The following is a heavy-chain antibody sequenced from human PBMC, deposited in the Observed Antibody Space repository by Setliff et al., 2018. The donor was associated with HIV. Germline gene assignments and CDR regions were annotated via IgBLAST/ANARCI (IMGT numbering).Heavy chain of an antibody. V-gene: IGHV4-34*01. CDR3: ARGLGGGFSLDAFDI. Sequence: SETLSLTCTVYGESFSGYYWTWIRQSPGKGLEWIGEINHSGSTKHNPSLKSRVTMSVGTSKNHFSLKLSSVTAADTAIYYCARGLGGGFSLDAFDIWG. CDR1: GESFSGYY. D-gene: IGHD2-15*01. J-gene: IGHJ3*02. CDR2: INHSGST.